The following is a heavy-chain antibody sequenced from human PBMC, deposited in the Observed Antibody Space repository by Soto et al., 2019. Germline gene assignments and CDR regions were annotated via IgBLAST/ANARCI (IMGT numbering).Heavy chain of an antibody. CDR1: GFTFSSYG. D-gene: IGHD2-2*01. Sequence: QVQLVESGGGVVQPGRSLRLSCAASGFTFSSYGMHWVRQAPGKGLEWVAVISYDGSNKYYADSVKGRFTISRDNSKNTLYLQRNSLRAEDTAVYYCETDPSDYWGQGPLVIVSS. CDR3: ETDPSDY. J-gene: IGHJ4*02. V-gene: IGHV3-30*03. CDR2: ISYDGSNK.